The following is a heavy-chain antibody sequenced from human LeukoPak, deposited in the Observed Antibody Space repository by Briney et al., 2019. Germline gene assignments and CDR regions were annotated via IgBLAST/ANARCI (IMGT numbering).Heavy chain of an antibody. CDR1: GYCFTVYY. CDR2: INPNSGGT. V-gene: IGHV1-2*02. Sequence: ASVKVSCKASGYCFTVYYIHWLRQAPGQGLEWLGCINPNSGGTNYAQKFQGRVTMTRDTSIRTAYLHLSGLSSDDTAVYFCARAEMFPFWSASYSGGYSFDYWGQGTLVTASS. D-gene: IGHD3-3*01. J-gene: IGHJ4*02. CDR3: ARAEMFPFWSASYSGGYSFDY.